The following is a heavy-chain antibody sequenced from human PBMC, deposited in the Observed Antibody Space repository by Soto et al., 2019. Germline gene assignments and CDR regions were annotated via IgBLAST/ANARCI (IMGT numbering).Heavy chain of an antibody. CDR1: GYSFTSYL. V-gene: IGHV5-10-1*01. J-gene: IGHJ6*02. Sequence: GESLKISCKGSGYSFTSYLISWVRQMRGKGLEWMGRIDPSDSYTNYIPSFQGHVTISADKSISTAYLQWSSLKASDTDMYYCARLGIAVEDYYYYGMDVWGQGTTVTVSS. CDR2: IDPSDSYT. CDR3: ARLGIAVEDYYYYGMDV. D-gene: IGHD6-19*01.